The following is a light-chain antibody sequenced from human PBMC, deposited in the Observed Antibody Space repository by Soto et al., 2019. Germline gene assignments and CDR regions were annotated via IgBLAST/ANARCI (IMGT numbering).Light chain of an antibody. J-gene: IGKJ1*01. CDR3: MQALQTPPWT. CDR1: QSLLQSNGYTY. Sequence: DIVMTQSPLSLPVTPGEPASISCRSSQSLLQSNGYTYLDWYLQKSGQSPQLLIYLTSIRASGVPDRFNGSGSGTDFTLKISKMEAEDVGVYYCMQALQTPPWTFGQGTKVEIK. CDR2: LTS. V-gene: IGKV2-28*01.